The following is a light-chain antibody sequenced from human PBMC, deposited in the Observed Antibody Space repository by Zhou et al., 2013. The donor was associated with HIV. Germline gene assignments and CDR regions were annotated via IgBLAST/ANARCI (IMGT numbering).Light chain of an antibody. J-gene: IGKJ1*01. CDR3: QQYDSSPQT. CDR1: QSVSSSY. CDR2: GAS. Sequence: EIVLTQSPGTLSLSPGERATLSCRASQSVSSSYLAWYQHKPGQAPRLLIYGASSRATGIPDRFSGSGSGTDFTLTISRLEPEDFALYYCQQYDSSPQTFGQGPR. V-gene: IGKV3-20*01.